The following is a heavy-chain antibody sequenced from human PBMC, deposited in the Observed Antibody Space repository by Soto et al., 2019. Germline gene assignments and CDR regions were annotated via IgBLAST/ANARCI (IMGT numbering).Heavy chain of an antibody. D-gene: IGHD2-15*01. CDR1: GFTFSSYG. Sequence: QVQLVESGGGVVQPGRSLRLSCAASGFTFSSYGMHWVRQAPGKGLEWVAVIWYDGSNKYYADSEKGRVPISRANYKTRRSLQMNSRRAGDTAVYYCARDCSGGSGGHYYYYGMDVWGQGTTVTVSS. V-gene: IGHV3-33*01. CDR2: IWYDGSNK. CDR3: ARDCSGGSGGHYYYYGMDV. J-gene: IGHJ6*02.